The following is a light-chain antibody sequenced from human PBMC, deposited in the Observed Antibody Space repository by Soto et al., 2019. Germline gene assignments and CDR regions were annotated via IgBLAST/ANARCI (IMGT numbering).Light chain of an antibody. CDR1: KSFSRSY. Sequence: EIVLTQSPDTLSLSPGERATLSCRASKSFSRSYLAWYQQKPGQAPRLLIYGASSRATGIPDRLSGSGSGTDFTLTISRLEPEDFAVYYCQQYGDSSRTFGQGTKVDIK. V-gene: IGKV3-20*01. J-gene: IGKJ1*01. CDR3: QQYGDSSRT. CDR2: GAS.